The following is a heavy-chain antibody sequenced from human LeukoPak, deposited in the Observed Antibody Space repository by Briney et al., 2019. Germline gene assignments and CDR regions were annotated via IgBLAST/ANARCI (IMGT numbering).Heavy chain of an antibody. CDR1: GYTFTSYY. CDR2: INPSGGST. J-gene: IGHJ4*02. Sequence: GASVKVSCKASGYTFTSYYMHWVRQAPGQGLEWMGVINPSGGSTSYAQKFQGRVTMARDTSTSTVYMELSSLRSDDTAVYYCARNNQLLSASDYWGQGTLVTVSS. V-gene: IGHV1-46*01. CDR3: ARNNQLLSASDY. D-gene: IGHD2-2*01.